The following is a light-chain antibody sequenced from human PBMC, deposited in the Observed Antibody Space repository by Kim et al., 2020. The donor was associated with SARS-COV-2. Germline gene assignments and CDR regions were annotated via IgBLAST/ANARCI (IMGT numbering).Light chain of an antibody. J-gene: IGKJ1*01. V-gene: IGKV3-20*01. CDR3: QQYGGSPRT. Sequence: EIVLTQSPGTLSLSPGERATLSCRASQSVSNTYLAWYQQKHGQAPRLLIFDASSRATGIADRFSGSGSGTDFSLTISRLEPEDFAVYYCQQYGGSPRTFGQGTKVEIK. CDR1: QSVSNTY. CDR2: DAS.